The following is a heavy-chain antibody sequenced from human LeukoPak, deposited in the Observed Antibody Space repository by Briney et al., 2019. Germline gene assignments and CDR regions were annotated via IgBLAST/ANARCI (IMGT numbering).Heavy chain of an antibody. V-gene: IGHV5-51*01. Sequence: GEPLKISCKGSGYSFTSYWIGWVRQMPGKGLEWMGIIYPGDSDTRYSPSFQGQVTISADKSISTAYLQWSSLKASDTAMYYCARHAPSPGKPVDYWGQGTLVTVSS. CDR3: ARHAPSPGKPVDY. J-gene: IGHJ4*02. CDR1: GYSFTSYW. D-gene: IGHD1-26*01. CDR2: IYPGDSDT.